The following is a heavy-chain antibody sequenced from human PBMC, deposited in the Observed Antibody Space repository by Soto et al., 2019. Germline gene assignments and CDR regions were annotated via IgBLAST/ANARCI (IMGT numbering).Heavy chain of an antibody. CDR2: IIPIFGTA. D-gene: IGHD3-22*01. V-gene: IGHV1-69*13. J-gene: IGHJ3*02. CDR1: GGTFSSYA. CDR3: ARDHMNAYYDSSGLLDI. Sequence: GASVKVSCKASGGTFSSYAISWVRQAPGQGLEWMGGIIPIFGTANYAQKFQGRVTITADESTSTAYMELSSLRSEDTAVYYRARDHMNAYYDSSGLLDIWGQGTMVTVSS.